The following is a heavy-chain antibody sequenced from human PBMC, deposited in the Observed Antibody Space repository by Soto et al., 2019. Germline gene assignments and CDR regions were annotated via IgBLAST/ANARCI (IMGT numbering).Heavy chain of an antibody. J-gene: IGHJ4*02. CDR3: ARRV. V-gene: IGHV3-23*01. CDR1: GFTFSNYP. CDR2: ISAGGDST. Sequence: GGSLRLSCATSGFTFSNYPMNWVRQAPGKGLEWVSGISAGGDSTYYADSVKGRFTVFRDNSKNSVYLQMNSLRAEDTAVYYCARRVWGQGTLVTVSS.